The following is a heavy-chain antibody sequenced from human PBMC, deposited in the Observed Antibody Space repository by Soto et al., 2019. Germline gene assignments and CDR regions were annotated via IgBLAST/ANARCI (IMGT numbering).Heavy chain of an antibody. CDR3: AKGPHSASGYYYMDV. Sequence: GGSLRLSCAASGFTFSSYAMSWVRQAPGKGLEWVSYISSSSSTIYYADSVKGRFTISRDNAKNSLYLQMNSLRAEDTAVYYCAKGPHSASGYYYMDVWGKGTTVTVSS. CDR1: GFTFSSYA. J-gene: IGHJ6*03. D-gene: IGHD3-10*01. V-gene: IGHV3-48*01. CDR2: ISSSSSTI.